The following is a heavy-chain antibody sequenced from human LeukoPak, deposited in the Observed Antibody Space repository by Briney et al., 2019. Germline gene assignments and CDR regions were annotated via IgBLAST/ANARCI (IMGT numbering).Heavy chain of an antibody. V-gene: IGHV3-74*01. J-gene: IGHJ5*02. CDR3: ARGQAGTSWFDP. CDR2: INSDGSST. Sequence: PGGSLRLSCAAPGFTFSSYRMYWVRQAPGKGLVWVSRINSDGSSTTYADSVKGRFTISRDNAKNTLYLQMNSLRDEDTAVYFCARGQAGTSWFDPWGQGTLVTVSS. CDR1: GFTFSSYR. D-gene: IGHD1-14*01.